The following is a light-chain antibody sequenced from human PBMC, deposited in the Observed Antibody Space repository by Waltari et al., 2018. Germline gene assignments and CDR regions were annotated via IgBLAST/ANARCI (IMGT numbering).Light chain of an antibody. CDR1: QSVSKY. Sequence: EIVLTQSPGTLSSSPGDRATLSCRASQSVSKYLAWYQQKPGQAPRLLIYYASTRATGIPDRFSGSGWGTDFSLTISRLEPEDFAVYYCQKYGTLPATFGQGTKVQ. CDR3: QKYGTLPAT. CDR2: YAS. V-gene: IGKV3-20*01. J-gene: IGKJ1*01.